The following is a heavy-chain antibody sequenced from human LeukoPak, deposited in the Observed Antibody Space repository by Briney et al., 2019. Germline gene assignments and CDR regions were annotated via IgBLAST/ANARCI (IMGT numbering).Heavy chain of an antibody. CDR1: GYSISSGYY. CDR2: IYHSGST. Sequence: PSETLSLTCTVSGYSISSGYYWGWIRQPPGKGLEWIGSIYHSGSTYYNASLKSRVTISVDTSKNQFSLKLTSVTAADTAVYYCARAVGYYFDNSGPSKTFDYWGQGTLVTVSS. V-gene: IGHV4-38-2*02. J-gene: IGHJ4*02. CDR3: ARAVGYYFDNSGPSKTFDY. D-gene: IGHD3-22*01.